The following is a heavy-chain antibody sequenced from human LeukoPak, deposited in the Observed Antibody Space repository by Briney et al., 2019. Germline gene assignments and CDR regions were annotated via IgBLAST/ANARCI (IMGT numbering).Heavy chain of an antibody. CDR3: ARGSVGHSSGYYYDGWFDP. CDR2: INPNSGGT. J-gene: IGHJ5*02. Sequence: ASVKVSCKASGYTFTGYYMHWVRQAPGQGLEWMGWINPNSGGTNYAQKFQGRVTMTRDTSISTAYMELSKLRSDDTAVYYCARGSVGHSSGYYYDGWFDPWGQGTLVTGSS. CDR1: GYTFTGYY. D-gene: IGHD3-22*01. V-gene: IGHV1-2*02.